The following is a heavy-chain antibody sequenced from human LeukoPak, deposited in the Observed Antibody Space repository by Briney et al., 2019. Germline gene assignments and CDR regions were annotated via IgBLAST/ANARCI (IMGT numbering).Heavy chain of an antibody. D-gene: IGHD6-19*01. CDR3: ARGRLARSPYFDY. Sequence: KPSETLSLTCAVYGGSFSGYYWSWIRQPPGKGLEWIGEINHSGRTNYNPSLKSRVTISVETSKNQFSLNLSSVTAADTAVYYCARGRLARSPYFDYWGQGTLVTVSS. CDR1: GGSFSGYY. CDR2: INHSGRT. V-gene: IGHV4-34*01. J-gene: IGHJ4*02.